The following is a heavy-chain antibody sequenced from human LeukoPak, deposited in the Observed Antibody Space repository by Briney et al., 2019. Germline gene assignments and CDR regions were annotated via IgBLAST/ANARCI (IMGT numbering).Heavy chain of an antibody. J-gene: IGHJ4*02. CDR1: GYTFTGYY. D-gene: IGHD3-3*01. CDR3: AREAEYYDFWSGYSAVGEFDY. Sequence: ASVKVSCKASGYTFTGYYMHWVRQAPGQGLEWMGWINPNSGGTNYAQKLQGRVTMTTDTSTSTAYMELRSLRSDDTAVYYCAREAEYYDFWSGYSAVGEFDYWGQGTLVTVSS. V-gene: IGHV1-2*02. CDR2: INPNSGGT.